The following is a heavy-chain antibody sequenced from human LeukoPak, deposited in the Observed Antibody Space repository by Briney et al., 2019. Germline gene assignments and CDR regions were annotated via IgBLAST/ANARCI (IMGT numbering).Heavy chain of an antibody. Sequence: KTSETLSLTCTVSGGSISSYYWSWIRQPPGKGLEWIGYIYYSGSTNYNPSLKSRVTISVDTSKNQFSLKLSSVTAADTAVYYCARFIAARLDASDIWGQGTMVTVSS. D-gene: IGHD6-6*01. J-gene: IGHJ3*02. V-gene: IGHV4-59*01. CDR1: GGSISSYY. CDR3: ARFIAARLDASDI. CDR2: IYYSGST.